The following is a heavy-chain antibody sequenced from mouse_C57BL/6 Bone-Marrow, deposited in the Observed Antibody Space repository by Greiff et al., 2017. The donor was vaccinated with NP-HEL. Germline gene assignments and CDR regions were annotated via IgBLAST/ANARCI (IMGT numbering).Heavy chain of an antibody. V-gene: IGHV1-26*01. CDR3: ARLEDYDALDAMDY. CDR1: GYTFTDYY. J-gene: IGHJ4*01. CDR2: INPNNGGT. Sequence: VQLQQSGPELVKPGASVKISCKASGYTFTDYYMNWVKQSHGKSLEWIGDINPNNGGTSYNQKFKGKATLTVDKSSSTAYMELRSLTSEDSAVDYCARLEDYDALDAMDYWGQGTSVTVSS. D-gene: IGHD2-4*01.